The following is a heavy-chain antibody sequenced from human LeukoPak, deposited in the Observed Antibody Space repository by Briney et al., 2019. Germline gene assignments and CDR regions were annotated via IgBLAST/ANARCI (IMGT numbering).Heavy chain of an antibody. J-gene: IGHJ6*02. CDR1: GGTFSSYA. V-gene: IGHV1-69*04. CDR2: IIPILGIA. CDR3: ASSAVVIGLRGMDV. Sequence: GASVKVSCKASGGTFSSYAISWVRQAPGQVLEWMGRIIPILGIANYAQKFQGRVTITADKSTSTAYMELSSLRSEDTAVYYCASSAVVIGLRGMDVWGQGTTVTVSS. D-gene: IGHD4-23*01.